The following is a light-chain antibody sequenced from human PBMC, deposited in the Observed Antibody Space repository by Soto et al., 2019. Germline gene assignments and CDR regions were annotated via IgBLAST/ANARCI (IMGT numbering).Light chain of an antibody. CDR2: GND. V-gene: IGLV1-44*01. J-gene: IGLJ2*01. CDR3: AAWDDRLNGVV. Sequence: QAVVTQPPSASGTPGQRVTISCSGSSSNFGSHAVNWYQQLPGTAPKLLIYGNDQRPSGVPDRFSGSKSGTSASLAISGLQSEDEADYYCAAWDDRLNGVVFGGGTQLTVL. CDR1: SSNFGSHA.